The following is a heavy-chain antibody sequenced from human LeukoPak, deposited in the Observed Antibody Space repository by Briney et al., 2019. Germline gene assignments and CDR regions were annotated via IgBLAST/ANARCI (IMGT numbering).Heavy chain of an antibody. CDR3: ARLQRITMAGPDYWYFDL. J-gene: IGHJ2*01. V-gene: IGHV4-59*01. CDR1: GDSISSYY. Sequence: AETLSLTCTVSGDSISSYYWSWIRQPPEKGLEWIGYIYYSGSTNYNPSLKSRVTISVDTSKTQFSLKMNSVTAADTAVYYCARLQRITMAGPDYWYFDLWGRGTLVTVSS. CDR2: IYYSGST. D-gene: IGHD3-10*01.